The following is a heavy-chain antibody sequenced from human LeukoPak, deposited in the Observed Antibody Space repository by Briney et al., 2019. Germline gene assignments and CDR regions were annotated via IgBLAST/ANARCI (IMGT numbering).Heavy chain of an antibody. CDR2: INGGNGDT. V-gene: IGHV1-3*01. CDR3: ARGGTVAGPGAS. CDR1: GYTFTSYA. Sequence: ASVKVSCKTSGYTFTSYAMHWVRQAPGQRLEWMGWINGGNGDTKYSQKVQGRVTITRDTSATTAYMELSSLTSEDTAVYYCARGGTVAGPGASWGQGTLVTVSS. D-gene: IGHD6-19*01. J-gene: IGHJ5*02.